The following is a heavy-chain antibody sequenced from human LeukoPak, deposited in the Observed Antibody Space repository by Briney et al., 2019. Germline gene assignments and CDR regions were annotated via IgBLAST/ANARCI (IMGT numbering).Heavy chain of an antibody. V-gene: IGHV3-21*01. D-gene: IGHD2-15*01. J-gene: IGHJ4*02. CDR1: GFTFSTYS. CDR2: ISSSSSYI. Sequence: GGSLRLSCAASGFTFSTYSMNCVRQTPGKGLEWVSSISSSSSYIYYADSVKGRFTVSRDNAKNSLYLQMNTLRADDTAVYYCARDTTRWFSPSDHWGQGTLVTVSS. CDR3: ARDTTRWFSPSDH.